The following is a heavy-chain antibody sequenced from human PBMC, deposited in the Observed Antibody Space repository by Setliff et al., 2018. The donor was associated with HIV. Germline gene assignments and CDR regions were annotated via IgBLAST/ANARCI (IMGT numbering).Heavy chain of an antibody. CDR2: ISSSSNYK. D-gene: IGHD6-19*01. CDR1: RFTFSTYS. J-gene: IGHJ1*01. CDR3: ARVVSSGTPPSY. Sequence: LRLSCAASRFTFSTYSMNWVRQAPGKGLEWVASISSSSNYKYYADSVKGRFTISRDNTKSSLSLRMNSLRAEDTAIYYCARVVSSGTPPSYWGQGTLVTVSS. V-gene: IGHV3-21*01.